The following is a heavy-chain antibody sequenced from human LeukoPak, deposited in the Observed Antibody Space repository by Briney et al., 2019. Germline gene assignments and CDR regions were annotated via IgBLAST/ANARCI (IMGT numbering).Heavy chain of an antibody. J-gene: IGHJ6*03. Sequence: SVKVSCKASGGTFSSYAISWVRQAPGQGLEWMGGIIPIFGTANYAQKFQGRVTITADKSTSTAYMELSSLRSEDTAVYYCATRKVVISYYYYYMDVWGKGTTVTVSS. D-gene: IGHD3-22*01. CDR3: ATRKVVISYYYYYMDV. V-gene: IGHV1-69*06. CDR2: IIPIFGTA. CDR1: GGTFSSYA.